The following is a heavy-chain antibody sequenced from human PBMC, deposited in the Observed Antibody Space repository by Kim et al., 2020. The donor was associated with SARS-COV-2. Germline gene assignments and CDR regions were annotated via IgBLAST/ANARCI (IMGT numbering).Heavy chain of an antibody. CDR3: AKAVSRVTMLGVVTRGCMDV. Sequence: GGSLRLSCAASGFTFSSYAMSWVRQAPGKGLEWVSAISGSGGSTNYADSVKGRFTISRDNSKNTLYLQMNSLRAEDTAMYYCAKAVSRVTMLGVVTRGCMDVRGQGNTVTVSS. V-gene: IGHV3-23*01. CDR2: ISGSGGST. D-gene: IGHD3-3*01. J-gene: IGHJ6*02. CDR1: GFTFSSYA.